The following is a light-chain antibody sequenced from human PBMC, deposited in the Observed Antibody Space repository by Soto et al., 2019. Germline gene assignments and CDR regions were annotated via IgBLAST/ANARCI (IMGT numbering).Light chain of an antibody. Sequence: QSVLTQPPSASGTPGQRVTISCSGSSSNIGSNYVYWYQQLPGSAPKLHIYRNDQRPSGVPDRFSASKSGTAASLAISGLRSEDEADYHCAAWDDSLSAVVFGGGTQLTVL. J-gene: IGLJ2*01. CDR3: AAWDDSLSAVV. V-gene: IGLV1-47*01. CDR2: RND. CDR1: SSNIGSNY.